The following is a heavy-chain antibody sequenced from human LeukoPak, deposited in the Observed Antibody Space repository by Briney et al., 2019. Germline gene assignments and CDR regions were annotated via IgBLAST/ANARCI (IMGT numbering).Heavy chain of an antibody. CDR2: ISSGSDYI. Sequence: GGSLRLSCVASGFTYRRYSMNWVRQAPGKGLEWVSTISSGSDYIYHADSVRGRFTISRDNSQNTLYLQMNTLRADDTAVYYCAKGSSRGTTLTWFDPWGQGTLVTVSS. CDR1: GFTYRRYS. D-gene: IGHD4-17*01. V-gene: IGHV3-21*04. CDR3: AKGSSRGTTLTWFDP. J-gene: IGHJ5*02.